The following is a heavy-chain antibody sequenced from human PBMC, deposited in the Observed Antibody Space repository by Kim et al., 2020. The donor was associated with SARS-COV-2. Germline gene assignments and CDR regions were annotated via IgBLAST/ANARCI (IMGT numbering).Heavy chain of an antibody. CDR2: VDPEDGET. CDR1: GYTLTELS. CDR3: ATSAAAGRLYWFDP. J-gene: IGHJ5*02. D-gene: IGHD6-13*01. Sequence: ASVKVSCKVSGYTLTELSMHWVRQAPGKGLEGMGGVDPEDGETIYAQKFQGRVTMTEDTSTDTAYMELSSLRSEDTAVYYCATSAAAGRLYWFDPWGQGTLVTVSS. V-gene: IGHV1-24*01.